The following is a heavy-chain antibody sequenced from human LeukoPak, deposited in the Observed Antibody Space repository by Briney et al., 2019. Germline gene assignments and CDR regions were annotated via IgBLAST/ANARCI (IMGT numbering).Heavy chain of an antibody. Sequence: GGSLRLSFAASGFTFSSYAMHWVRQAPGKGLEWVAVISYDGSNKYYADSVKGRFTISRDNSKNTLYLQMNSLRAEDTAVYYCARDHIVVVVAALYYYYYGMDVWGQGTTVTVSS. CDR1: GFTFSSYA. J-gene: IGHJ6*02. CDR3: ARDHIVVVVAALYYYYYGMDV. CDR2: ISYDGSNK. V-gene: IGHV3-30*04. D-gene: IGHD2-15*01.